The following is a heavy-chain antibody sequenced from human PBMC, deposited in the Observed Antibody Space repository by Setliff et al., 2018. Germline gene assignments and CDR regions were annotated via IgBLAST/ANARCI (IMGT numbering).Heavy chain of an antibody. CDR1: GFTFSDYS. V-gene: IGHV3-21*01. J-gene: IGHJ4*02. D-gene: IGHD2-21*01. CDR2: ISSSSSYI. Sequence: GGSLRLSCAVSGFTFSDYSLNWVRQAPGKGLEWVSSISSSSSYIYYADSVRGRFTISRDNAKNSVYLQMNSLRAEDTAIYFCARDSPIRLGVIPSWGPGTLVTVSS. CDR3: ARDSPIRLGVIPS.